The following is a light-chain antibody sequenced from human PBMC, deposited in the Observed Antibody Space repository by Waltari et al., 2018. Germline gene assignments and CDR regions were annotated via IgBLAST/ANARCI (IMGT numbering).Light chain of an antibody. CDR3: QQRSQWPPLFT. J-gene: IGKJ3*01. Sequence: EIVLTQSPATLSLSPGDRATLSCRASQSVNSDLAWYQQKPGQAPRLLIYDASNRASGIPARFSGSGSGTDFTLTISTLGPEDFAVYYCQQRSQWPPLFTFGPGTKVDIK. CDR2: DAS. V-gene: IGKV3-11*01. CDR1: QSVNSD.